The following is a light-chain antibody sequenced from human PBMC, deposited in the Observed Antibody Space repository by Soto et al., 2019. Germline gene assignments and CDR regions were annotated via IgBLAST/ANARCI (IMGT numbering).Light chain of an antibody. CDR3: QKYSSSSWT. CDR1: QSVSSN. V-gene: IGKV3-15*01. Sequence: EIVVTQSPATLSVSPGERATVSCRASQSVSSNLAWYQQKPGRAPRLLIYAASTRATGVPARFSGSGSGTDFTLTISRLEPEDFAVYYCQKYSSSSWTFGQGTKVDI. CDR2: AAS. J-gene: IGKJ1*01.